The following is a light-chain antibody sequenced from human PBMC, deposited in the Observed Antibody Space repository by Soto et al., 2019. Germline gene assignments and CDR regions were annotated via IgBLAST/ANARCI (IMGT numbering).Light chain of an antibody. J-gene: IGLJ2*01. CDR2: DVS. V-gene: IGLV2-11*01. CDR3: CSYAGSYTL. Sequence: QSALTQPRSVSGSPGQSVTISCPGTSSDVGGYNYVSWYQQHPGKAPRLMTYDVSKRPSGVPDRFSGSKSGNTASLTISGLQAEDEADYYCCSYAGSYTLFGGGTKLTVL. CDR1: SSDVGGYNY.